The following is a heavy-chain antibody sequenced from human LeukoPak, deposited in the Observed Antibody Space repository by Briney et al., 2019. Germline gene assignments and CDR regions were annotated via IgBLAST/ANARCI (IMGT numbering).Heavy chain of an antibody. Sequence: ASVKVSCKASGYTFTEHFIHWVRQAPGQGLEWMGYMRPASGDSNFAHKFQDRVTMTRDTSITTAYLELSRLTSDDTAVYFCSTEDKYCTTTTCADYWGQGTLVTVSS. J-gene: IGHJ4*02. V-gene: IGHV1-2*02. CDR1: GYTFTEHF. D-gene: IGHD2-2*01. CDR3: STEDKYCTTTTCADY. CDR2: MRPASGDS.